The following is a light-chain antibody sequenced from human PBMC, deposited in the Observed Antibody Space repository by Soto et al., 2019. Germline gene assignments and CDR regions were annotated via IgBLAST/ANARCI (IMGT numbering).Light chain of an antibody. J-gene: IGLJ1*01. CDR3: SYYTSAPIF. Sequence: QSVLTQPASVSGSPGQSITISCTGTSNDVGGYNYVSWYQQHPGKAPKVMIYEVNNRPSGVSNRFSGSKSGNTASLTISGLQAEDEADYYCSYYTSAPIFFGTGTKGNVL. V-gene: IGLV2-14*01. CDR1: SNDVGGYNY. CDR2: EVN.